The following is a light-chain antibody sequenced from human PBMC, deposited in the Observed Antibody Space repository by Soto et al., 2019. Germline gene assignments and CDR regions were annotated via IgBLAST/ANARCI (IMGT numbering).Light chain of an antibody. CDR1: QSLLHSNGRTY. CDR2: EVF. CDR3: MQSLSRPLT. J-gene: IGKJ4*02. V-gene: IGKV2D-29*01. Sequence: DVVMTQTPLSLSVTPGQPASISCKSSQSLLHSNGRTYLYWYLQKPGQPPQLLMYEVFNRFSGVPDRVSGSGSGTDFPLKISRVEAEDVGVYYCMQSLSRPLTFGGGTKVEIK.